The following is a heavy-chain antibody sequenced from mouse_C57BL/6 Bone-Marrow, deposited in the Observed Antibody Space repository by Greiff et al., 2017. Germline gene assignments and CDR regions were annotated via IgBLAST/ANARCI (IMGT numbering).Heavy chain of an antibody. D-gene: IGHD1-1*01. CDR1: GFSFNTYA. CDR3: VRHHYYGSSGFAY. CDR2: IRSKSNNYAT. Sequence: EVQRVESGGGLVQPKGSLKLSCAASGFSFNTYAMNWVRQAPGKGLEWVARIRSKSNNYATYYADSVKDRFTISRDDSESMLYLQMNNLKTEDTAMYYCVRHHYYGSSGFAYWGQGTLVTVSA. J-gene: IGHJ3*01. V-gene: IGHV10-1*01.